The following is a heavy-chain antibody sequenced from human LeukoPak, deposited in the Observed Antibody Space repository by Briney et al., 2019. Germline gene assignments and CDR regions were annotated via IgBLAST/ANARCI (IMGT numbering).Heavy chain of an antibody. CDR3: ARRQWANDY. V-gene: IGHV4-34*01. CDR2: INHSGST. D-gene: IGHD2-8*01. CDR1: GGSFSGYY. Sequence: SETLSLTCAVYGGSFSGYYWSWIRQPPGKGLEWIGEINHSGSTNYNPSLKSRVTISVDTSKNQFSLKLSSVTDADTAVYYCARRQWANDYWGQGTLVTVSS. J-gene: IGHJ4*02.